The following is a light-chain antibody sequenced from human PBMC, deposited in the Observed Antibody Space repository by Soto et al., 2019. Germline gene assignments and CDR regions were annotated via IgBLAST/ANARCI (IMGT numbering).Light chain of an antibody. J-gene: IGKJ1*01. CDR1: QSVSSSY. Sequence: EIELTQSPGTLSLSPGERATLSCRASQSVSSSYLAWYQQKPGQAPRLLMYGASSRATGIPDRFSGSGSGTDFTLTISRLEPEDFAVYYCHQYGSSRTFGQGTKVDIK. V-gene: IGKV3-20*01. CDR2: GAS. CDR3: HQYGSSRT.